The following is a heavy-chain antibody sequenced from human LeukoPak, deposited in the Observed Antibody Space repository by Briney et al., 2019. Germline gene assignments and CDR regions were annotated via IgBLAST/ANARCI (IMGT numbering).Heavy chain of an antibody. V-gene: IGHV1-2*02. CDR2: INPNSGGT. CDR3: ARDGAPYSSSEGGWFDP. CDR1: GYTFTGYY. J-gene: IGHJ5*02. D-gene: IGHD6-6*01. Sequence: GASVKVSCKASGYTFTGYYMHWVRQAPGQGLEWMGWINPNSGGTNYAQKFQGRVTMTRDTSITTAYMELSRLRSDDTAVYYCARDGAPYSSSEGGWFDPWGQGTLVTVSS.